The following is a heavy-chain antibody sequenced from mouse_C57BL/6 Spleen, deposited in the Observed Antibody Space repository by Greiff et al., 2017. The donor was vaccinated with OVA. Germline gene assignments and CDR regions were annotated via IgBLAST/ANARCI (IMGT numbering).Heavy chain of an antibody. CDR1: GYTFTSYW. J-gene: IGHJ4*01. CDR2: IDPSDSYT. V-gene: IGHV1-50*01. D-gene: IGHD2-1*01. CDR3: ARSLYGNYGAMDY. Sequence: QVQLQQPGAELVKPGASVKLSCKASGYTFTSYWMQWVKQRPGQGLEWIGEIDPSDSYTNYNQKFKGKATLTVDTSSSTAYMQLSSLTSEDSAVYYCARSLYGNYGAMDYGGQGTSVTGSS.